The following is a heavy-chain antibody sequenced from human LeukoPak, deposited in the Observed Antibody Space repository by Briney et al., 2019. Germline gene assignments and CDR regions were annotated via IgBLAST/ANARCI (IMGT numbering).Heavy chain of an antibody. Sequence: GGSLRLSCAASGFSFSGHWMNWVRQPPGKGLEWVANIKADGSEKYYVDSVKGRFTISRDDAKRTVDLQMDNLRAEDTAIYYCAYRNNFEYWGQGAPVTVSS. CDR2: IKADGSEK. J-gene: IGHJ4*02. D-gene: IGHD1-26*01. CDR1: GFSFSGHW. CDR3: AYRNNFEY. V-gene: IGHV3-7*05.